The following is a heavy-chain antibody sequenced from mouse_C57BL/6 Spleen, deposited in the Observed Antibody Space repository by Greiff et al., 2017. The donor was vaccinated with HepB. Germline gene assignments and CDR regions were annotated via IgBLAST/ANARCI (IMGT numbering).Heavy chain of an antibody. V-gene: IGHV1-64*01. D-gene: IGHD1-1*01. CDR3: ARSLLLRDYYFDY. Sequence: QVQLQQPGAELVKPGASVKLSCKASGYTFTSYWMHWVKQRPGQGLEWIGMIHPNSGSTNYNEKFKSKATLTVDKSSSTAYMQLSSLTSEDSAVYYCARSLLLRDYYFDYWGQGTTLTVSS. CDR1: GYTFTSYW. CDR2: IHPNSGST. J-gene: IGHJ2*01.